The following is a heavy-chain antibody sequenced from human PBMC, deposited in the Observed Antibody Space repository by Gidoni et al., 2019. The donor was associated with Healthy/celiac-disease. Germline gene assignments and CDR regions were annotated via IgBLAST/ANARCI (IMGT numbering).Heavy chain of an antibody. CDR2: IRSKANSYAT. CDR3: TRLTYSSSSGAGRAFDI. V-gene: IGHV3-73*02. CDR1: GFTFSGYA. J-gene: IGHJ3*02. Sequence: EVQLVESGGGLVQPGGSLKLSCAASGFTFSGYAMPWVRQASGEGLEWVGRIRSKANSYATAYAASVKGRFTISRDDSKNTAYLQMNSLKTEDTAVYYCTRLTYSSSSGAGRAFDIWGQGTMVTVSS. D-gene: IGHD6-6*01.